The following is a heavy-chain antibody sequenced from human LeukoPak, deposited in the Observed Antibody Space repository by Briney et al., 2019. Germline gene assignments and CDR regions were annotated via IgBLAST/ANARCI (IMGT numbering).Heavy chain of an antibody. J-gene: IGHJ4*02. Sequence: GGSLRLSCEASGFTSFNFPMNWVRKAPGKGLEWVSHIRSDGTITYADSVKGRFTISRDNSKNTLYLQMNSLRAEDTAVYYCAKDPSYYYGSGNTDYWGQGTLVTVSS. CDR1: GFTSFNFP. CDR3: AKDPSYYYGSGNTDY. D-gene: IGHD3-10*01. V-gene: IGHV3-23*01. CDR2: IRSDGTI.